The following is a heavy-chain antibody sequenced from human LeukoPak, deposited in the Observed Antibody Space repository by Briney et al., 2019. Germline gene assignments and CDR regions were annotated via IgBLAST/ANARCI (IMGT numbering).Heavy chain of an antibody. Sequence: GGSLRLSCAASGFTFSSYGMHWVRQAPGKGLEWVAFIRYDGSNKYYADSVKGRFTISRDNSKNTLYLQMNSLRAEDTAVYYCAKGGVGVVGELPSWGQGALVTVSS. V-gene: IGHV3-30*02. CDR1: GFTFSSYG. CDR3: AKGGVGVVGELPS. D-gene: IGHD3-10*01. J-gene: IGHJ4*02. CDR2: IRYDGSNK.